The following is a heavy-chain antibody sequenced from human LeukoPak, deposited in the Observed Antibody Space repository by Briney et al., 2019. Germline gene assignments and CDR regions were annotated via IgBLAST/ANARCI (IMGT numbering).Heavy chain of an antibody. CDR3: ARGYYYGSGSYYSDY. D-gene: IGHD3-10*01. J-gene: IGHJ4*02. V-gene: IGHV4-59*01. CDR1: GGSISSYY. CDR2: IYYSGST. Sequence: PSEILSLTCTVSGGSISSYYWSWIRQPPGKGLEWIGYIYYSGSTNYNPSLKSRVTISVDTSKNQFSLKLSSVTAADTAVYYCARGYYYGSGSYYSDYWGQGTLVTVSS.